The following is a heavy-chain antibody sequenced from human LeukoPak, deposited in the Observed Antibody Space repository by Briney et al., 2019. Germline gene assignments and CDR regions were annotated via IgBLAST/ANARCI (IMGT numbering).Heavy chain of an antibody. Sequence: PSETLSLTCAVYGGSFSGYYWSWIRQPPGKGLEWIGEINHSGSTNYNPSLKSRVTISVDTSKNQFSLKLSSVTAADTAVYYCARGLGTWFVDYWDQGTLVTVSS. V-gene: IGHV4-34*01. D-gene: IGHD3-10*01. J-gene: IGHJ4*02. CDR3: ARGLGTWFVDY. CDR2: INHSGST. CDR1: GGSFSGYY.